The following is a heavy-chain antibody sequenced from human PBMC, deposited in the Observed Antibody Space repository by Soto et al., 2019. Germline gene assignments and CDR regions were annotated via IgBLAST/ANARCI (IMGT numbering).Heavy chain of an antibody. CDR1: GGSFSSGGYY. V-gene: IGHV4-31*03. D-gene: IGHD3-10*01. CDR3: ATGPSLKVRGVINWFDP. CDR2: IYYSGST. Sequence: SETLSLTCTASGGSFSSGGYYWSWIRQHPGKGLEWIGYIYYSGSTYYNPSLKSRVTISVDKSKNQLSLKLSSMTAADTGVYYCATGPSLKVRGVINWFDPWGQGTLVTVSS. J-gene: IGHJ5*02.